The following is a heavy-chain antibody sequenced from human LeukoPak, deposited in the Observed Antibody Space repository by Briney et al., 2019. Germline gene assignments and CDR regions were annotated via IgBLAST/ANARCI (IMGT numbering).Heavy chain of an antibody. D-gene: IGHD3-16*01. CDR2: IKPNSVGT. Sequence: APLKVSCKASGYTFTGYYMHWVRPAPGQGLEWMGWIKPNSVGTNYAQKFQGRVTMTRDTSISTAYMQLSRLRSDDTAVYYCARDVSGGLFDYWGQGTLVTVSS. V-gene: IGHV1-2*02. J-gene: IGHJ4*02. CDR3: ARDVSGGLFDY. CDR1: GYTFTGYY.